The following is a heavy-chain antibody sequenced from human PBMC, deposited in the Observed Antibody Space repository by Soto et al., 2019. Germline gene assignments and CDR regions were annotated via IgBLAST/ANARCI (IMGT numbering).Heavy chain of an antibody. V-gene: IGHV1-3*01. CDR2: INAGNGNT. CDR3: ARVYGSGSYSYYYYMDV. J-gene: IGHJ6*03. D-gene: IGHD3-10*01. CDR1: GYTFTSYA. Sequence: ASVKVSCKASGYTFTSYAMHWVRQAPGQRLEWMGWINAGNGNTKYSQKFQGRVTITRDTSASTAYMDLSSLRSEDTAVYYCARVYGSGSYSYYYYMDVWGKGTTVTVSS.